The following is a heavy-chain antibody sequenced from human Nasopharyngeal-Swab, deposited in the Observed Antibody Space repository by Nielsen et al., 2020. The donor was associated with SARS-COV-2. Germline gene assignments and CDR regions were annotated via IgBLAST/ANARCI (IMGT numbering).Heavy chain of an antibody. CDR1: GFTFDDYA. CDR3: ARDPMITFGGVIVADYYYYGMDV. D-gene: IGHD3-16*02. CDR2: ISWNSGSI. V-gene: IGHV3-9*01. J-gene: IGHJ6*02. Sequence: SLKISCAASGFTFDDYAMHWVRQAPGKGLEWVSGISWNSGSIGYADSVKGRFTISRDNAKNSLYLQMNSPRAEDTAVYYCARDPMITFGGVIVADYYYYGMDVWGQGTTVTVSS.